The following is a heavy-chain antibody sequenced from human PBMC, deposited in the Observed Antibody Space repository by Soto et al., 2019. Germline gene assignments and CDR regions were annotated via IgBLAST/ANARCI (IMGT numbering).Heavy chain of an antibody. CDR2: INSDGDYI. V-gene: IGHV3-21*01. CDR1: GFTLRSYP. J-gene: IGHJ4*02. CDR3: VRAPPCGYGCYSFDN. D-gene: IGHD2-21*02. Sequence: EVQLVESGGGLVKPGGSLRLSCAASGFTLRSYPMDWVRQAPGKGLEWVSSINSDGDYIFYADSVKGRFTLSRDIAKNSLDLQMDSLRDDDTAVYYCVRAPPCGYGCYSFDNWGQGTLVTVSS.